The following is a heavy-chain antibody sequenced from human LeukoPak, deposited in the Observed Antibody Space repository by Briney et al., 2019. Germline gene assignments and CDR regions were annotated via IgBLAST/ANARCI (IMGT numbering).Heavy chain of an antibody. CDR2: IYYSSSS. CDR3: AKKTYYYYSSGHFAY. J-gene: IGHJ4*02. D-gene: IGHD3-22*01. CDR1: GGSISSCDYY. Sequence: SQTLSLTCAVSGGSISSCDYYWSWLPQPPGKGLEWVGYIYYSSSSYYNPSLKSRVTISVDTYKNSFSLKLSTVTAAATAVYSCAKKTYYYYSSGHFAYWSQGTLVTVYS. V-gene: IGHV4-30-4*08.